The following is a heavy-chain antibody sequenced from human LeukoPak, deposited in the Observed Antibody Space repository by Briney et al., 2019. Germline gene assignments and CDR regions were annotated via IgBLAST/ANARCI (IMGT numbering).Heavy chain of an antibody. D-gene: IGHD3-9*01. J-gene: IGHJ5*02. CDR2: IYYSGST. CDR3: ARSLRYYDILTGYSPGGWFDP. V-gene: IGHV4-59*01. CDR1: GSSISSYY. Sequence: SETLSLTCTVSGSSISSYYWSWIRQPPGKGLEWIGYIYYSGSTNYNPSLKSRVTISVDTSKNQFSLKLSSVTAADTAVYYCARSLRYYDILTGYSPGGWFDPWGQGTLVTVSS.